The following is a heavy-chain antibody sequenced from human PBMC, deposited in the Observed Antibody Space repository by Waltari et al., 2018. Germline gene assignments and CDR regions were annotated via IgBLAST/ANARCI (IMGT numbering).Heavy chain of an antibody. CDR1: GGSFSGYY. CDR2: ISSSSSYI. Sequence: VQLQQWGAGLLKPSETLSLTCAVYGGSFSGYYWSWIRQPPGKGLEWVSSISSSSSYIYYADSVKGRFTISRDNAKNSLYLQMNSLRAEDTAVYYCASLVPAAIRFGSSSVWWFDPWGQGTLVTVSS. J-gene: IGHJ5*02. V-gene: IGHV3-21*01. CDR3: ASLVPAAIRFGSSSVWWFDP. D-gene: IGHD2-2*01.